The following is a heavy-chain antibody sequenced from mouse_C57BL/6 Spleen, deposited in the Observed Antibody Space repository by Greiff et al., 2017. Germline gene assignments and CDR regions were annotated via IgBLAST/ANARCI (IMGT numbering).Heavy chain of an antibody. CDR2: INPSNGGT. J-gene: IGHJ1*03. V-gene: IGHV1-53*01. CDR3: ARENYGSSYWYFDV. CDR1: GYTFTSYW. Sequence: VQLQQPGTELVKPGASVKLSCKASGYTFTSYWMHWVKQRPGPGLEWIGNINPSNGGTNYNEKFKSKATLTVDKSSSTAYMQLSSLTSEDSAVYYCARENYGSSYWYFDVWGTGTTVTVSS. D-gene: IGHD1-1*01.